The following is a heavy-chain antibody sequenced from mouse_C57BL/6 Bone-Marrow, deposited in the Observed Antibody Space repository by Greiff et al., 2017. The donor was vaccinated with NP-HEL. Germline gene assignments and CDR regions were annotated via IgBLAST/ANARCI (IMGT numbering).Heavy chain of an antibody. CDR2: IYPGSGST. J-gene: IGHJ1*03. D-gene: IGHD1-1*01. V-gene: IGHV1-55*01. Sequence: QVQLQQPGAELVKPGASVKMSCKASGYTFTSYWITWVKQRPGQGLEWIGDIYPGSGSTNYNEKFKSKATLTVDTSSSTAYMQLSSLTSEDSAVYYCAGIYYCGSSYLYWYFDVWGTGTTVTVSS. CDR1: GYTFTSYW. CDR3: AGIYYCGSSYLYWYFDV.